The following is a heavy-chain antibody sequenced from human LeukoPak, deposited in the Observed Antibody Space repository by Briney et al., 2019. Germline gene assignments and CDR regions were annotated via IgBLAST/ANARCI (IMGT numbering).Heavy chain of an antibody. D-gene: IGHD2-2*01. Sequence: ASVKASCKASGCTFTTYSMNWVRQAPGQGLEWMGWINTNTGSPAYAQAFTGRFVFSLDTSVSTAYLQISSLKTEDTAVYYCACYDCGDYWGQGTLVTVSS. CDR1: GCTFTTYS. J-gene: IGHJ4*02. CDR2: INTNTGSP. CDR3: ACYDCGDY. V-gene: IGHV7-4-1*02.